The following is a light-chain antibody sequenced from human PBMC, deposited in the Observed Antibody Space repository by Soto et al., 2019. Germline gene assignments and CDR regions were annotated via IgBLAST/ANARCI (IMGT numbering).Light chain of an antibody. CDR1: QGVSSR. Sequence: EIVLTQSPGTLSLSPGERATLSCRASQGVSSRLAWYQHKPGQAPRLLISGASSRATGIPDRFSGSGSGTDFTLTISRLEPEDFAMYYCQQFGSARWTFGQGTKVDIK. CDR3: QQFGSARWT. J-gene: IGKJ1*01. V-gene: IGKV3-20*01. CDR2: GAS.